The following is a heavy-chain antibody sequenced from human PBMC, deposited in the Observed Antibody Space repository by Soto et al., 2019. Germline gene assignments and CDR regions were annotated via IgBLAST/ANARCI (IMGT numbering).Heavy chain of an antibody. CDR1: GFTFTKYA. CDR3: AKDTYSSSWYF. V-gene: IGHV3-23*01. J-gene: IGHJ4*02. Sequence: EVQLLESGGDLVQPGGSLRLSCAASGFTFTKYAMTWVRQAPGKGLEWVSSISKSGGDTYYADSVKGRFTISRDNSKNTLYLQMNGLRAEATALYFCAKDTYSSSWYFWGQGTLVTVSS. D-gene: IGHD2-2*01. CDR2: ISKSGGDT.